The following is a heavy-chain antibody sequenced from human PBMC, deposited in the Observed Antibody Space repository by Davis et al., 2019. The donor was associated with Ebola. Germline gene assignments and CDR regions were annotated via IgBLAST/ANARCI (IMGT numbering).Heavy chain of an antibody. CDR1: GFTFDDYA. J-gene: IGHJ4*02. CDR2: ISWNSGGI. Sequence: PGGSLRLSCEASGFTFDDYAMHWVRQGPGKGPEWVSSISWNSGGIGFPDSVKGRFTISRDNAKNSLHLQMNSLRAEDTALYYCVKDTGWSSSSSGGFDYWGRGTLVIVSS. V-gene: IGHV3-9*01. D-gene: IGHD3-3*01. CDR3: VKDTGWSSSSSGGFDY.